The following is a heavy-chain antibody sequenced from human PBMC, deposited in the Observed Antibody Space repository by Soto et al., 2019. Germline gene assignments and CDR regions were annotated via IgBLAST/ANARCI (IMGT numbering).Heavy chain of an antibody. Sequence: SVKVSCKASGGTFSSYTISWVRQAPGQGLEWMGRIIPILGIANYAQKFQGRVTITADKSTSTAYMELSSLRSEDTAVYYCARLIVVPAASTTPWFDPWGQGTLVTVSS. CDR2: IIPILGIA. D-gene: IGHD2-2*01. CDR1: GGTFSSYT. J-gene: IGHJ5*02. CDR3: ARLIVVPAASTTPWFDP. V-gene: IGHV1-69*02.